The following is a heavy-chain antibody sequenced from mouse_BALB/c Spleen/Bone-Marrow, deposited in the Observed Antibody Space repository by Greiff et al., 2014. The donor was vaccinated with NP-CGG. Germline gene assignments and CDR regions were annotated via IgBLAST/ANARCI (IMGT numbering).Heavy chain of an antibody. CDR3: ARSRGTTATTYYFDY. CDR2: IYPHNGGN. J-gene: IGHJ2*01. CDR1: GHTFTDYN. D-gene: IGHD1-2*01. V-gene: IGHV1S29*02. Sequence: EVQRVESGPELVKPGASVKISCKASGHTFTDYNMHWVKQSHGKSLEWIVYIYPHNGGNGYNQKFRNKATLTVDSSSSTAYMELRSLTSEDSAVYYCARSRGTTATTYYFDYWGQGTTLTVSS.